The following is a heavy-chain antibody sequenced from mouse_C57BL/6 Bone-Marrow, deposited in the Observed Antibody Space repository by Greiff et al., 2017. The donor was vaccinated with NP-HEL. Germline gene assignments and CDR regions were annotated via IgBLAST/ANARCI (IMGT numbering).Heavy chain of an antibody. J-gene: IGHJ2*01. CDR2: ILPGSGST. Sequence: VQLQQSGAELMKPGASVKLSCKATGYTFTGYWIEWVKQRPGHGLEWIGEILPGSGSTYYHENVKGKATFTADTSSNTAYMQLSSLTTEDSAIEYCARWGIYYDLYYFDDWGQGTTLTVAS. V-gene: IGHV1-9*01. D-gene: IGHD2-4*01. CDR1: GYTFTGYW. CDR3: ARWGIYYDLYYFDD.